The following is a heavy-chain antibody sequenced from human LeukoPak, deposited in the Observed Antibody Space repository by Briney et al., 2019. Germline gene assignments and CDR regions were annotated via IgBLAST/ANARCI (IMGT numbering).Heavy chain of an antibody. CDR3: ARQESIAVFDY. Sequence: KPSETLSLTCTVSGGSISSYYWSWIRQPPGKGLEWIGYIYYSGSTNYNPSLKSRVTISVDTSKNQFSLKLSSVTAADTAVYYCARQESIAVFDYWGQGTLVIVSS. J-gene: IGHJ4*02. V-gene: IGHV4-59*08. D-gene: IGHD6-6*01. CDR1: GGSISSYY. CDR2: IYYSGST.